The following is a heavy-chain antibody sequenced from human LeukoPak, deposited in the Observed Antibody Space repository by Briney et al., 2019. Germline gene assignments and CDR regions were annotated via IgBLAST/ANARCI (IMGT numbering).Heavy chain of an antibody. D-gene: IGHD6-19*01. CDR2: ISSSSSYI. Sequence: PGGSLRLSCAASGFTFSSYSMNWVRQAPGKGLEWVSSISSSSSYIYYADSVKGRFTISRDNAKNSLYLQMNSLRAEDTAVYYCASSASSGWYDAFDIWGQGTMVTVSS. V-gene: IGHV3-21*01. J-gene: IGHJ3*02. CDR3: ASSASSGWYDAFDI. CDR1: GFTFSSYS.